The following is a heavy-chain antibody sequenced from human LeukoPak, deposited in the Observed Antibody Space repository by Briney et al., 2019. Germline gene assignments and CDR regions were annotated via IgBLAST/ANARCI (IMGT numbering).Heavy chain of an antibody. V-gene: IGHV3-11*01. CDR2: ISSSGSTI. D-gene: IGHD3-9*01. Sequence: GGSLRLSCAASGFTFSDYYMSWIRQAPGKGLEWVSYISSSGSTIYCADSVKGRFTISRDNAKNSLYLQMNSLRAEDTAVYYCAREGVTYYDILTGYSYYYGMTSGAKGPRSPSP. J-gene: IGHJ6*02. CDR1: GFTFSDYY. CDR3: AREGVTYYDILTGYSYYYGMTS.